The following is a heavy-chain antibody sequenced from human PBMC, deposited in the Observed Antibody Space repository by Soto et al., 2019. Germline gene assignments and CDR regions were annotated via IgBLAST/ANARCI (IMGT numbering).Heavy chain of an antibody. J-gene: IGHJ5*02. D-gene: IGHD2-21*01. CDR1: GFSLTTTGVG. V-gene: IGHV2-5*02. Sequence: QITLKESGPTLVKPTQTLTLTCTFSGFSLTTTGVGVGWIRQPPGKALEWLALIFSDDDKAYSPSLKSRLTVTKDASITQVVLTMTNMDPLDTATYSSAHRPLGFANRFAPWGQGTLVTVSS. CDR3: AHRPLGFANRFAP. CDR2: IFSDDDK.